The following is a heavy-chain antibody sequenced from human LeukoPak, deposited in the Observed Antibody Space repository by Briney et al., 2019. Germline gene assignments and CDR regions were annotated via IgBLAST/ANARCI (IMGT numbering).Heavy chain of an antibody. CDR3: ARDRGPDCSGGSCWDY. CDR1: GGSISRGGYY. J-gene: IGHJ4*02. D-gene: IGHD2-15*01. V-gene: IGHV4-61*08. Sequence: SETLSLTCTVSGGSISRGGYYWSWIRQPPGKGLEWIGYIHFSGRTDVNPSLKSRVTISVDTSKNQFSLKLSSVTAADTAVYYCARDRGPDCSGGSCWDYWGQGTLVTVSS. CDR2: IHFSGRT.